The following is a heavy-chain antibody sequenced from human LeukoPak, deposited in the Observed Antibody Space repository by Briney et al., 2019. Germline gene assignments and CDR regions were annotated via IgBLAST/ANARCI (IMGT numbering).Heavy chain of an antibody. CDR3: ARVEDYYDSSGYSH. D-gene: IGHD3-22*01. Sequence: SETLSLTCTVSGGSISSGDYYWSWIRQPPGKGLEWIGHIYYSGSTNYNPSLKSRVTISVDTSKNQFSLKLSSVTAADTAVYYCARVEDYYDSSGYSHWGQGTLVTVSS. CDR2: IYYSGST. V-gene: IGHV4-61*08. J-gene: IGHJ4*02. CDR1: GGSISSGDYY.